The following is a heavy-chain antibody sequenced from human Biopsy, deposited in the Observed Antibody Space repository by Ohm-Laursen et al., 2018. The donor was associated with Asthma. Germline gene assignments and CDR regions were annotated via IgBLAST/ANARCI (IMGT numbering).Heavy chain of an antibody. Sequence: SDTLSLTCHVYPGSFSGFFWTWSRPSPGKGLGWVGETNERGVTNNNPSLKSRVIISIDTYWNRVSLKLTSVTAADTAVYCCARGPELDVWGQGTTVTVSS. J-gene: IGHJ6*02. CDR3: ARGPELDV. CDR1: PGSFSGFF. CDR2: TNERGVT. V-gene: IGHV4-34*01.